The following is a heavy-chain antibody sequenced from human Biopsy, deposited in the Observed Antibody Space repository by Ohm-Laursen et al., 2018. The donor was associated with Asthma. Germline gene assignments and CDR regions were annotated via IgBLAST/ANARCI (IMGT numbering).Heavy chain of an antibody. CDR2: ISFDGSNK. CDR1: GFTFSNYG. D-gene: IGHD1-26*01. J-gene: IGHJ4*02. V-gene: IGHV3-30*18. CDR3: AKDVFPGWELRRGPDY. Sequence: SLRLSCTASGFTFSNYGMHWVRQAPGKGLDWVAVISFDGSNKNYTDSVKGRFTISRDNSRNTLQLQMNSLRAEDTAVYYCAKDVFPGWELRRGPDYWGQGTLVTVSS.